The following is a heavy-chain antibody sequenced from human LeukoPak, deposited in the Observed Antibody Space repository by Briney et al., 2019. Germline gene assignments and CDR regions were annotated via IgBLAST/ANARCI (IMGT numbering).Heavy chain of an antibody. Sequence: GSLRLSRTTSGFTFGDYAMSWVRQAPGKGLEWVGFIRSKTYGGTTDYAASVKGRFTISRDDSKSIAYLQMNSLKTEDTAVYYCTRGRAYFGSWGQGTPVTVSS. CDR1: GFTFGDYA. V-gene: IGHV3-49*04. CDR3: TRGRAYFGS. CDR2: IRSKTYGGTT. J-gene: IGHJ4*02.